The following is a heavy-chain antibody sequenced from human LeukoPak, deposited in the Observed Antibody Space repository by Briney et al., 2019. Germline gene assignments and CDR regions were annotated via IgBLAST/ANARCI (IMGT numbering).Heavy chain of an antibody. D-gene: IGHD2-2*01. CDR1: GFTFSSYE. CDR2: ISSSGSTI. Sequence: TGGSLRLSCAAPGFTFSSYEMNWVRQAPGKGLEWVSYISSSGSTIYYADSVKGRFTISRDNGKNSLSLQMKSLRAEDTAVYYCARRYCSSTSCTHDYWGQGTLVTVSS. V-gene: IGHV3-48*03. CDR3: ARRYCSSTSCTHDY. J-gene: IGHJ4*02.